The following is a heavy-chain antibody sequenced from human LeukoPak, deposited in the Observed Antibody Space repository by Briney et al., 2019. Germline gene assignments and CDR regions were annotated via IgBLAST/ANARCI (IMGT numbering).Heavy chain of an antibody. CDR1: GFTFSTYW. V-gene: IGHV3-7*01. J-gene: IGHJ4*02. Sequence: GWSLRLSCAASGFTFSTYWMSWVRQAPGKGLEWVASVKEDGSKKEYVDSVKGRFTISRDNAKNSVYLQMNTWRAEDTAVYYCARWRGVQSEFVYWGQGALVTVSS. CDR3: ARWRGVQSEFVY. CDR2: VKEDGSKK. D-gene: IGHD5-24*01.